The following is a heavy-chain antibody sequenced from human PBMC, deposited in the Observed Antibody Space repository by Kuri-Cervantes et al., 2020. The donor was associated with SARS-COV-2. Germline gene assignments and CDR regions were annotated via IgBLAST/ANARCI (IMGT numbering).Heavy chain of an antibody. V-gene: IGHV3-21*01. CDR3: ARPSWGAAPSHFQH. J-gene: IGHJ1*01. D-gene: IGHD6-6*01. CDR1: VFTFTTSS. Sequence: LSLTCAASVFTFTTSSMTLVRQAPGKGLGWVSDISSSISYTNYTDSVKGRFTISKDNAKNSLYLQMNNLRAEDTAVYYCARPSWGAAPSHFQHWGQGTLVTVSS. CDR2: ISSSISYT.